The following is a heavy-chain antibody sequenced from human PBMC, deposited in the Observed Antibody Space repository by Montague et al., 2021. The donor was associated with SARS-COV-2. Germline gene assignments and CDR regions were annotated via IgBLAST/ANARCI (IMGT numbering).Heavy chain of an antibody. CDR3: ARGPITVTTFYYYYGMDV. Sequence: SETLSLTCAVYGGSFSGHYWSWIRQPPGKGLEWIGEINHSGSTNYNPSLKSRVTISVDTSKNQFSLKLSSVTAADTAVYYCARGPITVTTFYYYYGMDVWGQGTTVTVSS. V-gene: IGHV4-34*01. J-gene: IGHJ6*02. D-gene: IGHD4-17*01. CDR2: INHSGST. CDR1: GGSFSGHY.